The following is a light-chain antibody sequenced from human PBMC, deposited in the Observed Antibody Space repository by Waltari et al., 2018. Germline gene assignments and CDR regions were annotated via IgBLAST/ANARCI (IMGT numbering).Light chain of an antibody. Sequence: QSALTQPASVSGSPGQSITISCTGTSSDIGGYDYVAWYQQPPGKVPKLMIYDVTKRPSGVSDRFSGSKSGNTASLTISGLQADDEADYYCGSYTSSGTLLFGGGTTLTVL. CDR3: GSYTSSGTLL. J-gene: IGLJ3*02. CDR2: DVT. V-gene: IGLV2-14*01. CDR1: SSDIGGYDY.